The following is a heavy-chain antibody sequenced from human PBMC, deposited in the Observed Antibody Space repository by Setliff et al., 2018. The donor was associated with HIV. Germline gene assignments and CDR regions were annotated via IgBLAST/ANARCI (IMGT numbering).Heavy chain of an antibody. J-gene: IGHJ6*03. CDR1: GYIFTSYG. V-gene: IGHV1-18*01. D-gene: IGHD6-19*01. Sequence: GASVKVSCKASGYIFTSYGISWVRRAPGQGLEWMGWISGNNGKTNYAQNFQGRVTVTTDTSTSTVYMELRSLRSDDTAVYYCARGAWYTSGWYSSRYMDVWGKGTTVTVSS. CDR2: ISGNNGKT. CDR3: ARGAWYTSGWYSSRYMDV.